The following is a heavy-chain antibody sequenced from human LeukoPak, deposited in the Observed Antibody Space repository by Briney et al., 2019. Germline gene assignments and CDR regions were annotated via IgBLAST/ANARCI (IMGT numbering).Heavy chain of an antibody. CDR2: ITGSGGST. J-gene: IGHJ4*02. CDR1: GFTFDNFA. Sequence: GGSLRLSCALSGFTFDNFAMTWVRQAPGKGLEWVSEITGSGGSTYYADSVKGRFTISRDNSKNTLYLQMNSLRAEDTAIYYCARELFDFDYWGQGTLVTVSS. V-gene: IGHV3-23*01. D-gene: IGHD3-10*01. CDR3: ARELFDFDY.